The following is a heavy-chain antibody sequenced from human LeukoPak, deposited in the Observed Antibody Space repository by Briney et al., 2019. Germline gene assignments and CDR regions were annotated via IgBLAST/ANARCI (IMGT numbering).Heavy chain of an antibody. CDR2: VYYTGTI. CDR1: GGSIKNYY. J-gene: IGHJ6*02. CDR3: ARQSDPYYHYGLDF. Sequence: SETLSLTCALSGGSIKNYYWSWIRQPLGKGLEWIGYVYYTGTITYNPSLKSRVTISVETSKNQFSLTLNSVTAADTAVYHCARQSDPYYHYGLDFWGQGITVIVSS. V-gene: IGHV4-59*01.